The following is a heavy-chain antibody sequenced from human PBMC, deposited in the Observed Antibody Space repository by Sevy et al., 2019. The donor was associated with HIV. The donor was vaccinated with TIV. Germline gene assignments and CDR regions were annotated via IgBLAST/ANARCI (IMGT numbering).Heavy chain of an antibody. CDR3: TYYDFWSGYYCSEY. J-gene: IGHJ4*02. Sequence: GGSLRLSCTASGFTFGDYAMSWVRQAPGKGLEWVGFIRSKAYGGTTEYAASVKGRFTISRDDSKSIAYLQMNSLKTEDTAVYYCTYYDFWSGYYCSEYWGQGTLVTVSS. CDR2: IRSKAYGGTT. V-gene: IGHV3-49*04. D-gene: IGHD3-3*01. CDR1: GFTFGDYA.